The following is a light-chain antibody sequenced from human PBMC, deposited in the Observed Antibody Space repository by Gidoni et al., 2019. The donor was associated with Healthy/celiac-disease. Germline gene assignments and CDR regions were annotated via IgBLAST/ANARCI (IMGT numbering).Light chain of an antibody. Sequence: EIVLTQSPGTLSLSTGERAPLSCRASQSVSSSYLAWYQQKPGQAPRLLIYGASSRATGIPDRVSGRGSGTDFTLTISRLEPEDFAGYYCQQYGSSPRVTFGQGTKLEIK. J-gene: IGKJ2*01. CDR2: GAS. CDR3: QQYGSSPRVT. CDR1: QSVSSSY. V-gene: IGKV3-20*01.